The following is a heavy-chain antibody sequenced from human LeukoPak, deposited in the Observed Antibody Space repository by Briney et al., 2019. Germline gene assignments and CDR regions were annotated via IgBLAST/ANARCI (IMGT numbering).Heavy chain of an antibody. V-gene: IGHV3-30*18. J-gene: IGHJ4*02. CDR1: GFTFSSYG. D-gene: IGHD6-6*01. Sequence: SGGSLRLSCAASGFTFSSYGMHWVRQAPGKGLEWVAVISYDGSNKYYADSVKGRFTISRDNSKNTLHPQMNSLRAEDTAVYYCAKSGDSSSSGVNFDYWGQGTLVTVSS. CDR3: AKSGDSSSSGVNFDY. CDR2: ISYDGSNK.